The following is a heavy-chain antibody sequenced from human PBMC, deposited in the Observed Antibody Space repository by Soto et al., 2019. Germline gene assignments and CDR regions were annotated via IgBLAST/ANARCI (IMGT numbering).Heavy chain of an antibody. Sequence: QVQLVQSGAEVKRPGSSVKVSCKASGGTFSNYAISWVRRAPGQGLEWMGGIITVFGTANYAQKFQARVTITADESTSTGYMEQNRLRSEDTAMYYCARSPSAATGSTLGWFDPWGQGTLVTVSS. CDR2: IITVFGTA. CDR1: GGTFSNYA. D-gene: IGHD6-13*01. V-gene: IGHV1-69*01. J-gene: IGHJ5*02. CDR3: ARSPSAATGSTLGWFDP.